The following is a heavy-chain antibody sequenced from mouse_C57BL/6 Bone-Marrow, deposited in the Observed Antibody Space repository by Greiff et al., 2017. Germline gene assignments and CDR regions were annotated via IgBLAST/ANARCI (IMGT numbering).Heavy chain of an antibody. V-gene: IGHV1-81*01. CDR2: IYPRSGNT. J-gene: IGHJ3*01. CDR3: ERCDGLGFAY. D-gene: IGHD2-3*01. Sequence: VQLQQSGAELARPGASVKLSCKASGYTFTSYGISWVKQRTGQGLEWIGEIYPRSGNTYYNEKFKGKATLTADKSSSTAYMELRSLTSGDSAVYFCERCDGLGFAYWGQGTLVTVSA. CDR1: GYTFTSYG.